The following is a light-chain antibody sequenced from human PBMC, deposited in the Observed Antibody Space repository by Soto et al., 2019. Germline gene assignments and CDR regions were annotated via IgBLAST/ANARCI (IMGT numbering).Light chain of an antibody. V-gene: IGLV2-8*01. Sequence: QSVLTQPPSASGSPGQSVTISCTGTSSDVGGYDYVSRYQQEPGKAPKVMIYEVSRRPSGVPDRFSGSKSGNTASLTVSGLQAEDEADYYCSSYAGSSNWVFGGGTKLTVL. CDR1: SSDVGGYDY. CDR2: EVS. J-gene: IGLJ3*02. CDR3: SSYAGSSNWV.